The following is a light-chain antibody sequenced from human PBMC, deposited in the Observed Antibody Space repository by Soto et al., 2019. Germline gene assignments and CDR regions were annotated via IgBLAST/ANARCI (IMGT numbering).Light chain of an antibody. CDR2: RNN. J-gene: IGLJ2*01. V-gene: IGLV1-47*01. Sequence: QSVLTQPPSASGTPGQRVTISCSGSSSNIGSNYVYWYQQLPGTGPKLLIYRNNQRPPAVPDRFSGSKSGTSASLAISGLRSEDEADDYCAAWDDSLSGHVVFGGGTKLTVL. CDR1: SSNIGSNY. CDR3: AAWDDSLSGHVV.